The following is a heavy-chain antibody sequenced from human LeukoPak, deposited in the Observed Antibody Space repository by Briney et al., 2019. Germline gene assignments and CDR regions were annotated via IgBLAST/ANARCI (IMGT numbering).Heavy chain of an antibody. V-gene: IGHV3-7*01. CDR3: ARDPVEWELLLDY. J-gene: IGHJ4*02. CDR1: GFTFSSYA. CDR2: MNIDGSEK. Sequence: GGSLRLSCAASGFTFSSYAMHWVRQAPGKRLEWVANMNIDGSEKYYADSAKGRFTISRDNARNSVYLQMNSLRVEDTAVYYCARDPVEWELLLDYWGQGTLVTVSS. D-gene: IGHD1-26*01.